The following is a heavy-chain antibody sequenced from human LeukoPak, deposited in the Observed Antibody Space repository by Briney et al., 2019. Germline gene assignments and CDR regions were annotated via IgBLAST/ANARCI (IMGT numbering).Heavy chain of an antibody. CDR3: ARGSRLTKPYYYYYYMDV. Sequence: SETLSLTCAVYGGSFSGYYWSWIRQPPGKGLEWIGEINHSGSTNYNPSLKSRVTVSVDASKNQFSLKLSSVTAADTAVYYCARGSRLTKPYYYYYYMDVWGKGTTVTVSS. V-gene: IGHV4-34*01. CDR2: INHSGST. J-gene: IGHJ6*03. D-gene: IGHD2-8*01. CDR1: GGSFSGYY.